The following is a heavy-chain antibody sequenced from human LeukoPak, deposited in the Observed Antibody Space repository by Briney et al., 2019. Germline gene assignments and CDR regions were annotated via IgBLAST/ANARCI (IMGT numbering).Heavy chain of an antibody. Sequence: ASVKVSCKVSGYTLTELSMHCVRQAPGKGLAWMGGFDPEDGETIYAQKFQGRVTMIEDTSTDTACMELSSLRSEDTAVYYCATPYYYDSSGYYYAYFQHWGQGTLVTVSS. CDR3: ATPYYYDSSGYYYAYFQH. CDR2: FDPEDGET. CDR1: GYTLTELS. D-gene: IGHD3-22*01. J-gene: IGHJ1*01. V-gene: IGHV1-24*01.